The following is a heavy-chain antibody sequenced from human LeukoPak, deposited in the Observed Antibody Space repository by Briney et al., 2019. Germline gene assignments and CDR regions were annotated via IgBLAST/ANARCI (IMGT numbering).Heavy chain of an antibody. Sequence: SETLSLTCTVSGGSISSSSYYWGWIRQPPGKGLEWIGSIYYSGSTYYNPSLKSRVTISVDKSKNQFSLKLSSVTAEDTAVYYCARRSGYYYDFDYWGQGTLVTVSS. V-gene: IGHV4-39*07. J-gene: IGHJ4*02. CDR3: ARRSGYYYDFDY. CDR1: GGSISSSSYY. CDR2: IYYSGST. D-gene: IGHD3-22*01.